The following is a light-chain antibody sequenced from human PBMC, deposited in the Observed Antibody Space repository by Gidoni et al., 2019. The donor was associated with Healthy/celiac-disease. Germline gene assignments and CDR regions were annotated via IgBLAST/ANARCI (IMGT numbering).Light chain of an antibody. CDR1: ALPKQY. CDR3: QSADSSGTHPYVV. J-gene: IGLJ2*01. CDR2: KDS. Sequence: SYELTQPPSVSVSPGQTARITCSGDALPKQYAYWYQQKPGQAPVLVIYKDSERPSGIPERFSGSSSGTTVTLTISGVQAEDEADYYCQSADSSGTHPYVVFGGGTKLTVL. V-gene: IGLV3-25*03.